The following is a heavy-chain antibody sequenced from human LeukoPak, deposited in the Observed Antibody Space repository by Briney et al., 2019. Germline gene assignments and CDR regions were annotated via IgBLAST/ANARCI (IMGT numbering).Heavy chain of an antibody. V-gene: IGHV1-8*01. CDR3: ATNLNYYDSSGLG. J-gene: IGHJ4*02. CDR1: GYTFTSYD. Sequence: ASVKVSCKASGYTFTSYDINWVRQATGQGLEWMGWMNPNSGNTGYALKFQGRVTMTRNTSISTAYMELSSLRSEGTAVYYCATNLNYYDSSGLGWGQGTLVTVSS. CDR2: MNPNSGNT. D-gene: IGHD3-22*01.